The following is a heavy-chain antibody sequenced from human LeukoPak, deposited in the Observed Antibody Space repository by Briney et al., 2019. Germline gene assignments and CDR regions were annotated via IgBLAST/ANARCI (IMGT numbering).Heavy chain of an antibody. J-gene: IGHJ5*02. CDR2: IRYDGSNK. CDR1: GFTFSSYG. Sequence: PGGSLRLSCAASGFTFSSYGMHWFRQAPGKGLEWVAFIRYDGSNKYYADSVKGRFTISIDNSKNTLYLQMNSLRAEDTAVYYCAKDAAEYGDYPNWFDPWGQGTLVTVSS. V-gene: IGHV3-30*02. D-gene: IGHD4-17*01. CDR3: AKDAAEYGDYPNWFDP.